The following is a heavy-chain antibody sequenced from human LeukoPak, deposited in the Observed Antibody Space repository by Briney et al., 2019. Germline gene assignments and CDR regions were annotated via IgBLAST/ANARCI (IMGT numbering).Heavy chain of an antibody. Sequence: SGPTLVXPTQTLTLTCTFSGFSLSTSGVGVGWIRQPPGKALEWLALIYWDDDKRYSPSLKSRLTITKDTSKNQVVLTMTNMDPVDTATYYCAHSSFWQQLVPVPFDYWGQGTLVTVSS. D-gene: IGHD6-13*01. CDR2: IYWDDDK. J-gene: IGHJ4*02. CDR3: AHSSFWQQLVPVPFDY. V-gene: IGHV2-5*02. CDR1: GFSLSTSGVG.